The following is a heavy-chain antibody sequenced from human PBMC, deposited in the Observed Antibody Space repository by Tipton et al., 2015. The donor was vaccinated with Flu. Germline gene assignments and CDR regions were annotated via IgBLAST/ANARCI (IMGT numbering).Heavy chain of an antibody. CDR2: IYYSGST. CDR3: ARDLRGYSGYTGGDAFDM. D-gene: IGHD5-12*01. V-gene: IGHV4-59*12. J-gene: IGHJ3*02. Sequence: TLSLTCTVSGGSISSYYWSWIRQPPGKGLEWIGYIYYSGSTNYNPSLKSRVTISVDTSKNQFSLKLSSMTAADTAVYYCARDLRGYSGYTGGDAFDMWGRGIMVFVSS. CDR1: GGSISSYY.